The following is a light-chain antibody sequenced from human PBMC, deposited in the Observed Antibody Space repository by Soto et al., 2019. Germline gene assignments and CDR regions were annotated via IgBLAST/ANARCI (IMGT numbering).Light chain of an antibody. CDR2: GAS. CDR1: QSIDTY. J-gene: IGKJ3*01. Sequence: DIEMTQSPSSLSASVGDRVTIACRASQSIDTYLNWYHQKPGEAPKLLIYGASRLQSGAPTRFSGSGSGTDFTLTIASLQPEDFGSYSCQQSHRAPCTFGPGTKVDFK. CDR3: QQSHRAPCT. V-gene: IGKV1-39*01.